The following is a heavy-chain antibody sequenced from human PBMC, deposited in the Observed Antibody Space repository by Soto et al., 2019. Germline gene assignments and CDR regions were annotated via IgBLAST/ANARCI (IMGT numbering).Heavy chain of an antibody. CDR2: INAGNGNT. Sequence: QVQLVQSGAEVKKPGASVKVSCKASGYTFTSYAMHWVRQAPGQRLEWMGWINAGNGNTKYSQKFQGRVTITRDTSASTAYMELSSLRSEDTAVYYCAREYPYYDILTGYYGNYFDYWSQGTLVTVSS. CDR3: AREYPYYDILTGYYGNYFDY. J-gene: IGHJ4*02. V-gene: IGHV1-3*01. CDR1: GYTFTSYA. D-gene: IGHD3-9*01.